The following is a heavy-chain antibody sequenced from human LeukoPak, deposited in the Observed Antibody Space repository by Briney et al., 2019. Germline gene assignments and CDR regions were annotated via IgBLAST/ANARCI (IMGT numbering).Heavy chain of an antibody. CDR2: INHSGST. J-gene: IGHJ5*02. CDR1: GGSFSGYY. CDR3: ARGVKYCSSTSCYRSVFDP. Sequence: PSETLSLTCAVYGGSFSGYYWSWIRQPPGKGLEWIGEINHSGSTNYNPSLKSRVTISIDTSKNQFSLNLSSVTAADTAVYYCARGVKYCSSTSCYRSVFDPWGQGTLVTVSS. V-gene: IGHV4-34*01. D-gene: IGHD2-2*01.